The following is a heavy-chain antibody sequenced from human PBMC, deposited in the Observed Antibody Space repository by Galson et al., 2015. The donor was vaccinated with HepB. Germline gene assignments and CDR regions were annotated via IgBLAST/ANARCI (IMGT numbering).Heavy chain of an antibody. CDR2: ISGRGDST. CDR3: AKDGGYYDSSGYYYYYGMDV. Sequence: SGAEVKKPGESLRLSCAASGFTFSSYAMSWVRQAPGKGLEWVSIISGRGDSTYYAESVKGRFTISRDNSKNTLYLQMNSLRAEDTAVYYCAKDGGYYDSSGYYYYYGMDVWGQGTTVTVSS. V-gene: IGHV3-23*01. J-gene: IGHJ6*02. D-gene: IGHD3-22*01. CDR1: GFTFSSYA.